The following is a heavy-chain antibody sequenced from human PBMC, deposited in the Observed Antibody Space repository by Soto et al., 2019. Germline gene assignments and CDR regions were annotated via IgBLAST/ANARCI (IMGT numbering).Heavy chain of an antibody. CDR3: ARECGVRYLGNPNNYYYYMDV. D-gene: IGHD3-9*01. Sequence: GGSLRLSCAASGFTFSSYSMNWVRQAPGKGLEWVSSISSSSSYIYYADSVKGRFTISRDNAKNSLYLQMNSLRAEDTAVYYCARECGVRYLGNPNNYYYYMDVWGKGTTVTVSS. J-gene: IGHJ6*03. CDR1: GFTFSSYS. V-gene: IGHV3-21*01. CDR2: ISSSSSYI.